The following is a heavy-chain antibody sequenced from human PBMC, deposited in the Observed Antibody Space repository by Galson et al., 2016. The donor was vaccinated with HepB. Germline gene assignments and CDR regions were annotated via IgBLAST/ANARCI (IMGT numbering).Heavy chain of an antibody. J-gene: IGHJ6*02. CDR1: GDSVSSNSAA. Sequence: CAIPGDSVSSNSAAWNWIRQSPSRGLEWLGRTYYRSKWYNDYAVSVKSRIIVNPDPSKKQFSLQLNSVTPEDTAVYYCVEQRKGAPYGMDVWGQGTTVTV. CDR2: TYYRSKWYN. CDR3: VEQRKGAPYGMDV. V-gene: IGHV6-1*01. D-gene: IGHD1/OR15-1a*01.